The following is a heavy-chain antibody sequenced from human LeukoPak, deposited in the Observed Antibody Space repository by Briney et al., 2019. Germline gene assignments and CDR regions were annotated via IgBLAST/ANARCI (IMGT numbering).Heavy chain of an antibody. Sequence: ASVKVSCKASGYTFTSYDINWVRQATGQGLEWMGWMNPNSGNTGYAQKFQGRATMTRNTSISTAYMELSSLRSEDTAVYYCARGPLYYDFWSGYYSSYYGMDVWGQGTTVTVSS. CDR2: MNPNSGNT. D-gene: IGHD3-3*01. CDR1: GYTFTSYD. J-gene: IGHJ6*02. CDR3: ARGPLYYDFWSGYYSSYYGMDV. V-gene: IGHV1-8*01.